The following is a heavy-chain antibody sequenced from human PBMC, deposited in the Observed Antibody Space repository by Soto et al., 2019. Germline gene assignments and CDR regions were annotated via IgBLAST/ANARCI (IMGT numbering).Heavy chain of an antibody. Sequence: GASVKVSCKASGGTFSSYAISWVRQAPGQGLEWMGGIIPIFGTANYAQRFQGRVTITADESTSTAYMELSSLRSEDTAVYYCAIGPGDIVVVPAGNQWFDPWGKGTLVPVSS. CDR3: AIGPGDIVVVPAGNQWFDP. J-gene: IGHJ5*02. D-gene: IGHD2-2*01. CDR1: GGTFSSYA. CDR2: IIPIFGTA. V-gene: IGHV1-69*13.